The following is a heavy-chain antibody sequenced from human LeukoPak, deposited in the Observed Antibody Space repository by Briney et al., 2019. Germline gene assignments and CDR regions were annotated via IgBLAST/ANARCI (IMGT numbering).Heavy chain of an antibody. CDR2: MSDGGGST. D-gene: IGHD3/OR15-3a*01. V-gene: IGHV3-23*01. J-gene: IGHJ4*02. Sequence: PGGSLRLSCAASGFTFSSYAMTWVRQAPGKGLEWVSSMSDGGGSTYYADFVKGRFIISRDNSKNMLYLQMNSLRAEDTAVYYCAKLSRWTIFDYWGQGTLVTVSS. CDR1: GFTFSSYA. CDR3: AKLSRWTIFDY.